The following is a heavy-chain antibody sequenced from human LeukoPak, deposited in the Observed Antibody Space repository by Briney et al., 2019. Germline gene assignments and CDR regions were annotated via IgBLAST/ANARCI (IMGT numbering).Heavy chain of an antibody. CDR2: IKQDGSEK. Sequence: PGGSLRLSCAASGFTFTTYWLGWVRQAPGKGLEWVANIKQDGSEKYYVDSVKGRFTISRDNAKNSLYLQMNSLRAEDTAVYYCARDDPSPNYYDSSGYYLFDYWGQGTLVTVSS. J-gene: IGHJ4*02. CDR1: GFTFTTYW. CDR3: ARDDPSPNYYDSSGYYLFDY. D-gene: IGHD3-22*01. V-gene: IGHV3-7*01.